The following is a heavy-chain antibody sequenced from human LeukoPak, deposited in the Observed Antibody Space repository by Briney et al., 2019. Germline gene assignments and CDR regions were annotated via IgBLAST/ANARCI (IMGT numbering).Heavy chain of an antibody. J-gene: IGHJ6*03. CDR2: INPNSGGT. Sequence: ASVKVSCKASGYTFTSYGISWVRQAPGQGLEWMGWINPNSGGTNYAQKFQGRVTMTRDTSISTAYMELSRLRSDDTAVYYRARIAQEQYDFWSGYPNYYYYYMDVWGKGTTVTVSS. V-gene: IGHV1-2*02. CDR3: ARIAQEQYDFWSGYPNYYYYYMDV. CDR1: GYTFTSYG. D-gene: IGHD3-3*01.